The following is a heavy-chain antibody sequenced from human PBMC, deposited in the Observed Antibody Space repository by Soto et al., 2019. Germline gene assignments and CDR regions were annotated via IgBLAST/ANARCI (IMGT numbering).Heavy chain of an antibody. CDR1: GFTFSSYA. J-gene: IGHJ4*02. CDR3: AKAWVPGKGRNWVRSSWYVDYFDY. CDR2: ISGSGGST. Sequence: PGGSLRLSCAASGFTFSSYAMSWVRQAPGKGLEWVSAISGSGGSTYYADSVKGRFTISRDNSKNTLYLQMNSLRAEDTAVYYCAKAWVPGKGRNWVRSSWYVDYFDYWGQGTLVTVSS. V-gene: IGHV3-23*01. D-gene: IGHD6-13*01.